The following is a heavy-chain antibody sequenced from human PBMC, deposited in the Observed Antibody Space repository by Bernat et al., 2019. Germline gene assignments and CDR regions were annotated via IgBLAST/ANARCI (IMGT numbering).Heavy chain of an antibody. Sequence: EVQLVESGGGLVQPGGSLRLSCAASGFTFSSYWMHWVRQAPGKGLVWVSRSNSDESRTNYADSVKGQFTISRDNAKNTLYLQMNSLRAEDTAVYYCVRDSGYCSGGRCADAFDIWGQGTMVTVSS. D-gene: IGHD2-15*01. CDR2: SNSDESRT. CDR3: VRDSGYCSGGRCADAFDI. J-gene: IGHJ3*02. V-gene: IGHV3-74*01. CDR1: GFTFSSYW.